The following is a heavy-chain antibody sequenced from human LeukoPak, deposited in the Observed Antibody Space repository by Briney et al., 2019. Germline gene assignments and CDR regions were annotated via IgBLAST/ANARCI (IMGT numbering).Heavy chain of an antibody. CDR2: ISGSGGST. V-gene: IGHV3-23*01. CDR1: GFTFSGYA. J-gene: IGHJ4*02. Sequence: PGGSLRLSCAASGFTFSGYAMNWVRQAPGKGLEWVSAISGSGGSTYYADSVKGRFTISRGNSKNTLYLQMNSLRAEDTAVYYCAKDKIAVAGTAFDYWGQGTLVTVSS. D-gene: IGHD6-19*01. CDR3: AKDKIAVAGTAFDY.